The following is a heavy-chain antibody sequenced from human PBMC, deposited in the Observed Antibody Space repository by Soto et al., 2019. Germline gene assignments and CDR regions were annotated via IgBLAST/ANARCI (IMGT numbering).Heavy chain of an antibody. Sequence: DVQLVESGGGLIQPGGSLRLSCGASEFTASSNYISWVRQAPGKGLEWVSIFYKGGSTYYADSVKGRFTFSTDHFKNTLYLQMNNLRVADTAIYYCARGYGSSSWFVANWGQGILVTVSS. J-gene: IGHJ4*02. CDR2: FYKGGST. CDR3: ARGYGSSSWFVAN. CDR1: EFTASSNY. D-gene: IGHD6-13*01. V-gene: IGHV3-53*01.